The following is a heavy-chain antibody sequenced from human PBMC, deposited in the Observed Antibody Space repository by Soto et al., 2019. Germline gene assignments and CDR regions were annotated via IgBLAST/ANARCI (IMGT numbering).Heavy chain of an antibody. Sequence: QVQLVQSGAEVKRPGSSVKVSCKASGDTFNFYSINWVRQAPGLGLEWMGRVNPIVSMSNYAHKFQGRVTMTADKYTSTAYMELSSLRSEETAIYYGASSYGSGYRAFDYWGQGALVTVSS. J-gene: IGHJ4*02. D-gene: IGHD3-10*01. CDR1: GDTFNFYS. CDR2: VNPIVSMS. CDR3: ASSYGSGYRAFDY. V-gene: IGHV1-69*02.